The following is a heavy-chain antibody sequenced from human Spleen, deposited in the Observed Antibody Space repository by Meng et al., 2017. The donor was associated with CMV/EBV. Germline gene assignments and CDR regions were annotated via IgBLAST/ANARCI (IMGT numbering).Heavy chain of an antibody. CDR2: IATTGDT. CDR1: GFTFSTYD. V-gene: IGHV3-13*01. J-gene: IGHJ3*02. CDR3: ARGQITVGGALDI. D-gene: IGHD3-10*01. Sequence: GESLKISYEASGFTFSTYDMHWVRRITGKGLEWVSGIATTGDTYYADSVRGRVTISRENAKNSLYLQMNSLRDGDTAVYYCARGQITVGGALDIWVQGTVVTVSS.